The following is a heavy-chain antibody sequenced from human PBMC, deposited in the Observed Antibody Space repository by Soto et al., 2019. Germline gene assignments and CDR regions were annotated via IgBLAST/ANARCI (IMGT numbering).Heavy chain of an antibody. Sequence: SETLSLTCTVSGGSISSSSYYWGWIRQPPGKGLEWIGSIYYSGSTYYKPSLKSRVTISVDTSKNQFSLKLSSVTAADTAVYYCARQRYSSSSPLADDFDYWGQGTLVTVSS. CDR2: IYYSGST. D-gene: IGHD6-6*01. J-gene: IGHJ4*02. V-gene: IGHV4-39*01. CDR3: ARQRYSSSSPLADDFDY. CDR1: GGSISSSSYY.